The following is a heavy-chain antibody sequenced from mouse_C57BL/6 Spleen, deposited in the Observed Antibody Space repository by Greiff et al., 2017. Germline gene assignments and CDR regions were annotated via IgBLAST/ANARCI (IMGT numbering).Heavy chain of an antibody. CDR2: ISYDGSN. D-gene: IGHD1-1*01. Sequence: EVQLQQSGPGLVKPSPSLSLTCSVTGYSITSGYYWYWIRQFPGNKLEWMGYISYDGSNNYNPSLKNLNSITRDTSTNQFFLKLNSVTTDDTATYYCVRRGGSSYSYAMDDWGKGASVSVAT. CDR1: GYSITSGYY. J-gene: IGHJ4*01. V-gene: IGHV3-6*01. CDR3: VRRGGSSYSYAMDD.